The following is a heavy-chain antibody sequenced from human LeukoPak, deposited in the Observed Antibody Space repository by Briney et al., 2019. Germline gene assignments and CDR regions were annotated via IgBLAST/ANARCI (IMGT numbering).Heavy chain of an antibody. CDR1: GYTFTGYY. D-gene: IGHD3-3*01. J-gene: IGHJ3*02. V-gene: IGHV1-2*02. CDR3: ARVTTYDFWSGQSSSRADAFDI. Sequence: ASVKVSCKASGYTFTGYYMHWVRQAPGQGLEWMGWINPNSGGTNYAQKFQGRVTMTRDTSISTAYMELRSLRSDDTAVYYCARVTTYDFWSGQSSSRADAFDIWGQGTMVTVSS. CDR2: INPNSGGT.